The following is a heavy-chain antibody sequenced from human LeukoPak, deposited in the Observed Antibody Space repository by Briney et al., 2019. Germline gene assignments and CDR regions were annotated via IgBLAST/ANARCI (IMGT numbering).Heavy chain of an antibody. Sequence: GGSLRLSCAASGFTFSSYRMNWVRQAPGKGLEWVSYISSSSSTIYYADSVKGRFTISRDNAKNSLYLQMNSLRDEDTAVYYCARVGPLWFGELFTPLPYYYYYGMDVWGQGTTVTVSS. CDR2: ISSSSSTI. CDR1: GFTFSSYR. V-gene: IGHV3-48*02. D-gene: IGHD3-10*01. CDR3: ARVGPLWFGELFTPLPYYYYYGMDV. J-gene: IGHJ6*02.